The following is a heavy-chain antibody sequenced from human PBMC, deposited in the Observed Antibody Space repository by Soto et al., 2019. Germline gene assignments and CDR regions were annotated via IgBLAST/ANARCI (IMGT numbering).Heavy chain of an antibody. D-gene: IGHD6-13*01. Sequence: SETLSLTCTVSGVSISSYYWSWIRQPPGKGLEWIGYIYYSGSTNYNPSLKSRVTISVDTSKNQFSLKLSSVTAADTAVYYCARPAAAGTSWFDPWGQGTLVTVSS. CDR1: GVSISSYY. J-gene: IGHJ5*02. CDR3: ARPAAAGTSWFDP. CDR2: IYYSGST. V-gene: IGHV4-59*08.